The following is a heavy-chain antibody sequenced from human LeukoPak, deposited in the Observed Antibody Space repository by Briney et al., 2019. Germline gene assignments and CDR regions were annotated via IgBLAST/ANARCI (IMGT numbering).Heavy chain of an antibody. D-gene: IGHD4-17*01. CDR2: ISYDGSNK. Sequence: GGSLRLSCAASGFTFSSYAMHWVRQAPGKGLEGVAFISYDGSNKYYADSVKGRFTISRDNSKNTLYLQMNSLKTEDTAVYYCVRVSTPFYGDYYFGYWGQGTLVTVSS. V-gene: IGHV3-30*04. J-gene: IGHJ4*02. CDR1: GFTFSSYA. CDR3: VRVSTPFYGDYYFGY.